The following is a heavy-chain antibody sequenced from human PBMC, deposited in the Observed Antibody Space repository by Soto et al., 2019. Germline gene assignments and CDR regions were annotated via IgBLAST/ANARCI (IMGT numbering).Heavy chain of an antibody. CDR1: GFTFSNAW. V-gene: IGHV3-15*01. J-gene: IGHJ4*02. CDR2: IKSKTDGGTT. Sequence: PGGSLRLSCAASGFTFSNAWMSWVRQAPGKGLEWVGRIKSKTDGGTTDYAAPVKGRFTISRDDSKNTRYLQMNSLKTEDTAVHYCTTCYDGSGYYTYYFDYWGQGTLVTVSS. CDR3: TTCYDGSGYYTYYFDY. D-gene: IGHD3-22*01.